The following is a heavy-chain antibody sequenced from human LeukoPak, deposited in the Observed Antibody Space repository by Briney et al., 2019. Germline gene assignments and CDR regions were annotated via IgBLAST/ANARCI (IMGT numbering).Heavy chain of an antibody. CDR1: GLTFSTFE. V-gene: IGHV3-48*03. CDR3: ATTISGYDYQNWFDP. J-gene: IGHJ5*02. Sequence: PGGSLRLSCAVSGLTFSTFEMNWVRQAPGKGLEWVSYINSGHVAQYADSVKGRFTISRDNARKSLYLQMNTLRVEDTAVYYCATTISGYDYQNWFDPWGRGTLVTVSS. D-gene: IGHD5-12*01. CDR2: INSGHVA.